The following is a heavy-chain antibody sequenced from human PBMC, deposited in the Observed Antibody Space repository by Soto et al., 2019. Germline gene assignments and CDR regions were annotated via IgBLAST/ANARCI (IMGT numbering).Heavy chain of an antibody. D-gene: IGHD2-8*02. Sequence: EVQLVESGGGLVQPGGSLRLSCAASGFTFSGYWMTWVRQAPGKGLEGGANISPDGSEEYYVDSVKGRFTISRDNATNSVYLQMNSLRGEDTALYYCTRDLNHDTGPWGQGTQVTVSS. J-gene: IGHJ5*02. CDR3: TRDLNHDTGP. CDR1: GFTFSGYW. V-gene: IGHV3-7*04. CDR2: ISPDGSEE.